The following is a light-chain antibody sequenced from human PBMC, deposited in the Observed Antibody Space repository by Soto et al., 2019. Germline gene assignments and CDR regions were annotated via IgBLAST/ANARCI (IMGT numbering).Light chain of an antibody. Sequence: QSVLTQPRSVSGSPGQSVTISCTGTSSDVGVYNYVSWYQQYPGKAPKIMIYGVSKRPSGAPDRFSGSKSDNTASLTISGLQAEDEADYYCCSYAGSYTFVFGIGTKVTVL. CDR2: GVS. CDR1: SSDVGVYNY. V-gene: IGLV2-11*01. CDR3: CSYAGSYTFV. J-gene: IGLJ1*01.